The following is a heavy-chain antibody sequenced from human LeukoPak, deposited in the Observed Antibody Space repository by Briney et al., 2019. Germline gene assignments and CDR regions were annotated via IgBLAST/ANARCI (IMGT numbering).Heavy chain of an antibody. CDR3: ARQTGSGLFILP. CDR1: GGSISSSSYY. J-gene: IGHJ4*02. Sequence: PSETLSLTCTVSGGSISSSSYYWGWIRQPPGKGLEWIGSIYYSGSTYYNPSLKSRVTISVDTPKNQISLRLTSVTATDTAVYYCARQTGSGLFILPGGQGTLVTVSS. CDR2: IYYSGST. V-gene: IGHV4-39*01. D-gene: IGHD3/OR15-3a*01.